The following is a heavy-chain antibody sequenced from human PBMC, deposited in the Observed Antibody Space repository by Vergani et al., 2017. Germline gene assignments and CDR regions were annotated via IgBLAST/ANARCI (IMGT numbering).Heavy chain of an antibody. Sequence: QVQLVQSGAEVKKPGSSVKVSCKASGGTFSSYAISWVRQAPGQGLEWMGGIIPIFGTANYAQKFQGRVTITADESTSTAYMELSSLRSEDTAVYYCAKGPRDCSSTSFYSRWSYYYYMDVWDKGTTVTVSS. CDR3: AKGPRDCSSTSFYSRWSYYYYMDV. CDR2: IIPIFGTA. CDR1: GGTFSSYA. D-gene: IGHD2-2*01. J-gene: IGHJ6*03. V-gene: IGHV1-69*01.